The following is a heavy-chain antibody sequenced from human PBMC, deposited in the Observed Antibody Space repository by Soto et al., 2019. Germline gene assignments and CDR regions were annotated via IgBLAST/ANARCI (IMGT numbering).Heavy chain of an antibody. J-gene: IGHJ6*02. CDR2: IYSGGST. Sequence: GGSLRLSCAASGFTVSSNYMSWVRQAPGKGLEWVSVIYSGGSTYYADSVKGRFTISRDNSKNTLYLQMNSLSAEGTAVYYCARRDQIAYYYGMDVWGQGTTVTSP. CDR1: GFTVSSNY. D-gene: IGHD2-21*01. CDR3: ARRDQIAYYYGMDV. V-gene: IGHV3-53*01.